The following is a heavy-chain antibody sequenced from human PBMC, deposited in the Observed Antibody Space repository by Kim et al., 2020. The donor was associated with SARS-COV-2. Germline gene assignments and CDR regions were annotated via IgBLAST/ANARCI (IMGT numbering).Heavy chain of an antibody. D-gene: IGHD6-19*01. CDR2: ISGSGRST. CDR3: AKGSLSQQWLRYGMDV. Sequence: GGSLRLSCAASGFTFSNYAMSWVRQAPGKGLEWVSAISGSGRSTYYADSVKGRFTISRDNSKNTLYLQMNSLRAEDTAVYYCAKGSLSQQWLRYGMDVWGQGTTVTVSS. CDR1: GFTFSNYA. V-gene: IGHV3-23*01. J-gene: IGHJ6*02.